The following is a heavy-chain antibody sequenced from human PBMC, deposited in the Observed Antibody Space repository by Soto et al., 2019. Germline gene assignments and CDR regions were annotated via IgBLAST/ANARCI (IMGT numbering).Heavy chain of an antibody. CDR2: IWYDGSHK. D-gene: IGHD2-15*01. Sequence: QVQLVESGGGVVQPGRSLRLSCAASGFTFSSHGMHWVRQAPGKGLEWVAAIWYDGSHKYYVDSVKGRFTISRDNSKSSLYLQMNCLRAEDTAMYYCARGLAGPRISDCPGGGCFAYYYYGLDVWDQGTTVTVSS. V-gene: IGHV3-33*01. CDR1: GFTFSSHG. CDR3: ARGLAGPRISDCPGGGCFAYYYYGLDV. J-gene: IGHJ6*02.